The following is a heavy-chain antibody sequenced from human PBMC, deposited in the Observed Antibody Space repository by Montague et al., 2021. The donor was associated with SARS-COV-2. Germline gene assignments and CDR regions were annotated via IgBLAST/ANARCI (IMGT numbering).Heavy chain of an antibody. CDR3: ARGIGWRSRVIIDP. CDR1: GFSLSTSGMC. Sequence: PALVKPTQTLTLTCTFSGFSLSTSGMCVSWVRQPPGKALEWLALIDRDDEYYNTSLKTRLTISKDTSKNQVVLTLTNMDPVDTATYFCARGIGWRSRVIIDPWGQGTLVTVSS. CDR2: IDRDDE. V-gene: IGHV2-70*20. J-gene: IGHJ5*02. D-gene: IGHD1-26*01.